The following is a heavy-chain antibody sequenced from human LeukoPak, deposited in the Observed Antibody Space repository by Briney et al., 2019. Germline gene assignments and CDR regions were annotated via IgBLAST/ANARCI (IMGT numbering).Heavy chain of an antibody. Sequence: SVKVSCKASGGTFSSYAISWVRQAPGQGLEWMGGIIPIFGTANYAQKFQGRVTITADESTSTAYMELSSLRSEDTAVYYCARVADIVGGWYLDLWGRGTLVTVSS. CDR2: IIPIFGTA. J-gene: IGHJ2*01. V-gene: IGHV1-69*01. CDR3: ARVADIVGGWYLDL. D-gene: IGHD2-15*01. CDR1: GGTFSSYA.